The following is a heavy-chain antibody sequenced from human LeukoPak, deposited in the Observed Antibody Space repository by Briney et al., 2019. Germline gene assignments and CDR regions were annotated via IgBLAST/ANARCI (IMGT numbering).Heavy chain of an antibody. CDR1: GYTFTGYY. Sequence: ASVKVSCKASGYTFTGYYMHWVRPAPGQGLEWMGWINPNSGGTNYAQKFQGRVTMTRDTSISTAYIELSRLRSDDTAVYYCARRYYYGSGSFLAFDIRGQGTMVTVSS. V-gene: IGHV1-2*02. J-gene: IGHJ3*02. CDR2: INPNSGGT. CDR3: ARRYYYGSGSFLAFDI. D-gene: IGHD3-10*01.